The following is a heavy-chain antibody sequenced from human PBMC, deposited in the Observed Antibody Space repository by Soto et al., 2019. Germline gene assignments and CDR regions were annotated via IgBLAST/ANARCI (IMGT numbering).Heavy chain of an antibody. CDR3: ARDSKLERYYYGMDV. CDR1: GYTFTGYY. Sequence: ASVKVSCKASGYTFTGYYMHWVRQAPGQGLEWMGWINPNSGGTNYAQKFQGWVTMTRDTSISTAYMELSRLRSDDTAVYYCARDSKLERYYYGMDVWGQGTTVTGLL. CDR2: INPNSGGT. J-gene: IGHJ6*02. V-gene: IGHV1-2*04. D-gene: IGHD1-1*01.